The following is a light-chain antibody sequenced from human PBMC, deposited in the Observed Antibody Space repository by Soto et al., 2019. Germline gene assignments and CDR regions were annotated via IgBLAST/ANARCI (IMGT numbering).Light chain of an antibody. CDR2: GAS. V-gene: IGKV3-20*01. Sequence: EIVLTQSPDTLSLSPGERATLSCRASQSVSSSYLAWYQQRPGQAPRLLIYGASSRATGIPDRFSGSGSGTDFTLTITSREPEDFAVYYCQQYGVSPRTFGQGTKVQI. CDR1: QSVSSSY. CDR3: QQYGVSPRT. J-gene: IGKJ1*01.